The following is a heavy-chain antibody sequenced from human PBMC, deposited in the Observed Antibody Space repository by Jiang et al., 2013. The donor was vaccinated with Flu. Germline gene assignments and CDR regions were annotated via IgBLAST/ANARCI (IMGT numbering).Heavy chain of an antibody. J-gene: IGHJ4*02. CDR3: ATYQQRLAPYEY. CDR2: ISVSTSEI. Sequence: GSLRLSCAASGFTFSTIHELVPPGSGRAGMDSFISVSTSEIHYADSVKGRFTISRDNARNSLSLQMNSLRDEDTAVYYCATYQQRLAPYEYWGQGTLVTVSS. CDR1: GFTFSTI. V-gene: IGHV3-48*02. D-gene: IGHD1-1*01.